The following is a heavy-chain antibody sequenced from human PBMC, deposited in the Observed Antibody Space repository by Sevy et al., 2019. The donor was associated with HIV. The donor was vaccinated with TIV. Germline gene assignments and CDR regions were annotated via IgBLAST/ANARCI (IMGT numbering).Heavy chain of an antibody. V-gene: IGHV3-23*01. CDR3: SDRGR. D-gene: IGHD2-21*02. CDR2: ITGNAANT. J-gene: IGHJ4*02. Sequence: GGCLRLSCAASGFPFSNYAMSWVRQAPGKGLEWVSTITGNAANTFYADSVQGRFTISRDNSHNTLFLQMNSLRVDDTAVYYCSDRGRWGQGSLVTVSS. CDR1: GFPFSNYA.